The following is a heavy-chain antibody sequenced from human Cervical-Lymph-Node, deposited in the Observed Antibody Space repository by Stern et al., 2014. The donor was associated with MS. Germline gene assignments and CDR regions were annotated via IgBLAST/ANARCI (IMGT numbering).Heavy chain of an antibody. CDR1: GYIFTSYY. D-gene: IGHD3-22*01. CDR2: INPSGGDT. V-gene: IGHV1-46*01. CDR3: ARVRDQYDSSPYALSIY. J-gene: IGHJ4*02. Sequence: QVQLVQSGAEVKKPGASVKVSCKAYGYIFTSYYMHWVRQAPGQGLEWMGIINPSGGDTTYAQKFQGRVTITRDTSTRTVYMELSSLRSEDTAIYYCARVRDQYDSSPYALSIYWGQGTLVTVSS.